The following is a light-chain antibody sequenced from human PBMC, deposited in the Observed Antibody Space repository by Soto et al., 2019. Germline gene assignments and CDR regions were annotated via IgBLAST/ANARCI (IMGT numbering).Light chain of an antibody. J-gene: IGKJ2*01. CDR3: QQYYSSLT. Sequence: DIVMTQSPDSLRVSLGERATISCTSSLNIYFKSNNRNYLAWYQQKTGQPPKLLVYWASTRESGVPDRFTGSGSGTYFTLTIDNVQPDDVAVYYCQQYYSSLTFGQGTKLEIK. V-gene: IGKV4-1*01. CDR1: LNIYFKSNNRNY. CDR2: WAS.